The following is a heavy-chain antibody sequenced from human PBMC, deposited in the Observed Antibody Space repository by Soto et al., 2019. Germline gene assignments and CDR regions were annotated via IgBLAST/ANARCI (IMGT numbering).Heavy chain of an antibody. V-gene: IGHV3-53*01. CDR3: ASTAVWKNAFEI. CDR2: FESGGSI. J-gene: IGHJ3*02. D-gene: IGHD3-16*01. CDR1: GVTVNTNY. Sequence: EVQLVESGGGLIQPGGSLTLTCAASGVTVNTNYMSWVRQSPGKGLEGVSLFESGGSIDYADSVKGRFTISRDNFKNTLSLQMNSLSVEDTAVYFCASTAVWKNAFEIWGQGTLVSVSS.